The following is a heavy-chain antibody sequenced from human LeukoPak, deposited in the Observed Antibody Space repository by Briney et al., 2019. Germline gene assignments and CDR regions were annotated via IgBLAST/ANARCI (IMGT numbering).Heavy chain of an antibody. Sequence: SVKVSCKASGGTFSSYAISWVRQAPGQGLEWMGGIIPIFGTANYAQKFQGRVTITADESTSTAYMELSSLRSEDTAVYYCARDREGYCSSTSCYMDVWGKGTTVTVSS. J-gene: IGHJ6*03. D-gene: IGHD2-2*01. V-gene: IGHV1-69*13. CDR2: IIPIFGTA. CDR1: GGTFSSYA. CDR3: ARDREGYCSSTSCYMDV.